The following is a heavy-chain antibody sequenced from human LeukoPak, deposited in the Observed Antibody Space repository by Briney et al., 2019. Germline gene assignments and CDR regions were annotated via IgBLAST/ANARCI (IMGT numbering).Heavy chain of an antibody. J-gene: IGHJ4*02. V-gene: IGHV4-59*01. CDR3: ARGRYYYDSSGYYSGFDY. CDR1: GGSISNYY. D-gene: IGHD3-22*01. Sequence: SETLSLTCTVSGGSISNYYWSWIRQSPVKGLEWIGFIYYSGSTNYNPSLKSRVTISVDTSKNQFSLKLSSVTAADTAVYYCARGRYYYDSSGYYSGFDYWGQGTLVTVSS. CDR2: IYYSGST.